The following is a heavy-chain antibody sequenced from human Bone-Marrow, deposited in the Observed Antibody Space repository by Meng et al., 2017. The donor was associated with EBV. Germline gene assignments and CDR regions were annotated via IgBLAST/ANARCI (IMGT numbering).Heavy chain of an antibody. V-gene: IGHV4-4*02. CDR3: AKRKAAQLDY. CDR1: GGSISSRNW. Sequence: VQVYGWGPGVVRLSGTLSLPCAGSGGSISSRNWSAWVRQAPGKGLEWIGKIYHSGSTNYNPSLKERVTISVDKSKNQFSLELSSVTAGDTAVYYCAKRKAAQLDYWGQGTLVTVSS. J-gene: IGHJ4*02. D-gene: IGHD6-13*01. CDR2: IYHSGST.